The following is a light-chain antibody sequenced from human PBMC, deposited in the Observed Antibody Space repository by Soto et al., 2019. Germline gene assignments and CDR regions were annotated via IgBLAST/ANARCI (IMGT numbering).Light chain of an antibody. CDR1: QSISSY. CDR2: AAS. V-gene: IGKV1-39*01. CDR3: QQSYSTPPET. J-gene: IGKJ1*01. Sequence: DIQMIQSPSSLSASVGDRVTITCRASQSISSYLNWYQQKPGKAPKLLIYAASSLQSGVPSRFSGSGSGTDFTLTISSLQPEDFATYYCQQSYSTPPETFGQGTKVDIK.